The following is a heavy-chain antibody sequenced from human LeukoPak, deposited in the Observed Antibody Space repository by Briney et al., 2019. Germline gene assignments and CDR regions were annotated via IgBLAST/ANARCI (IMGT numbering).Heavy chain of an antibody. J-gene: IGHJ6*02. CDR3: ARDGTTVTNPPVDV. Sequence: SETLSLTCTVSGDSISNSNHYWGWIRQPPGKGLEWIGSIYYSGSPYYNPSLKSRATISVDTSKNQFSLKLTSVTAADTAEYYCARDGTTVTNPPVDVWGQGTTVTVSS. CDR2: IYYSGSP. V-gene: IGHV4-39*07. CDR1: GDSISNSNHY. D-gene: IGHD4-17*01.